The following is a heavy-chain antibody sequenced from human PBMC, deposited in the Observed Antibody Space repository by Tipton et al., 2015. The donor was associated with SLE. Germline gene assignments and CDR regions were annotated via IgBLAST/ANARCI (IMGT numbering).Heavy chain of an antibody. CDR1: GGSIGSGGYS. CDR2: IYQSGTT. V-gene: IGHV4-30-2*01. Sequence: LRLSCAVSGGSIGSGGYSWSWIRQPPGKGLEWIGYIYQSGTTYYNPSLKSRVTISVDRSRNQFSLQLSSVTAADTAVYYCAGSGLRRVDAGRMDVWGQGTTVTVSS. D-gene: IGHD5-18*01. CDR3: AGSGLRRVDAGRMDV. J-gene: IGHJ6*02.